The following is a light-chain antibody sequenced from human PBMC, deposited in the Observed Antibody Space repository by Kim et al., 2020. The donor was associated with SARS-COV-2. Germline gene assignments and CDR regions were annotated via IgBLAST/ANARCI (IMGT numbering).Light chain of an antibody. Sequence: SPGQTTCHTCSGYNLGDKYVSWYQKKPGLPTVVVIYQDNRRPSGIPGRFSGSNSGNTATLTISGTQAMDEADYYCKAWDSSTHNYVFGAGTKVTVL. V-gene: IGLV3-1*01. CDR3: KAWDSSTHNYV. CDR2: QDN. CDR1: NLGDKY. J-gene: IGLJ1*01.